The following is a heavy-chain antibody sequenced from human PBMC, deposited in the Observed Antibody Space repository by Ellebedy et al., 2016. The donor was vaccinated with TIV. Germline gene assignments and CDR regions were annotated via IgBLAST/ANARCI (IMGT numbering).Heavy chain of an antibody. CDR1: GFTFSSHS. Sequence: GGSLRLXCAASGFTFSSHSMIWARQAPGKGLEWISYISTSPTSGTIHYADSVKGRFTISRDNAKNSLFLQMNTLTAEDTAVYYCARVSDDWYYFDYWGQGTLVTVSS. D-gene: IGHD3-9*01. CDR2: ISTSPTSGTI. CDR3: ARVSDDWYYFDY. J-gene: IGHJ4*02. V-gene: IGHV3-48*01.